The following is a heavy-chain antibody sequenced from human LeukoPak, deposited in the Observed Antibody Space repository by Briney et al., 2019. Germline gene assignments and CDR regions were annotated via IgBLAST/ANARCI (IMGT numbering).Heavy chain of an antibody. CDR2: ISWNSGSI. Sequence: GGSLRLSCAASGFTFDDYAMHWVRQAPGKGLVWVSGISWNSGSIGYADSVKGRFTISRDNAKNSLYLQMNSLRAEDTALYYCAKDILRESYALDYWGQGTLVTVSS. CDR3: AKDILRESYALDY. CDR1: GFTFDDYA. J-gene: IGHJ4*02. D-gene: IGHD2-2*01. V-gene: IGHV3-9*01.